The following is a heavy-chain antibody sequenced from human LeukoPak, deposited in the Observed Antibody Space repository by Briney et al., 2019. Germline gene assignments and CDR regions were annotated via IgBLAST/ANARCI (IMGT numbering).Heavy chain of an antibody. J-gene: IGHJ4*02. Sequence: PGGSLRLSCAASGFTFSSYNMNWVRQAPGKGLEWVSAISGSGGSTYYADSVKGRFTISRDNSKNTLYLQMNSLRAEDTAVYYCAKGGILRSQTDYWGQGTLVTVSS. CDR2: ISGSGGST. V-gene: IGHV3-23*01. CDR3: AKGGILRSQTDY. CDR1: GFTFSSYN. D-gene: IGHD2/OR15-2a*01.